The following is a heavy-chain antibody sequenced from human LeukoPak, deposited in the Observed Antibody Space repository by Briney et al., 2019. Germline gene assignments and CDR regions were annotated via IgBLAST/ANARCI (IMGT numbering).Heavy chain of an antibody. D-gene: IGHD3-22*01. J-gene: IGHJ4*02. CDR3: AKVQAAVGGYYDISGYSHPFFDY. V-gene: IGHV3-23*01. CDR1: GFTFSSYA. CDR2: ISGSGGRT. Sequence: SGGSLRLSCAASGFTFSSYAMSWVRQAPGKGLEWVSAISGSGGRTYYADSVKGRFTISRDNSKNTLYLQMNSLRAEDTAVYYCAKVQAAVGGYYDISGYSHPFFDYWGQGTLVTVSS.